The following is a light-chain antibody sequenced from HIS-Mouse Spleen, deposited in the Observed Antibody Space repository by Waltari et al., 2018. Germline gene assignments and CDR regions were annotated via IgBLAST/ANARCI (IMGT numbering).Light chain of an antibody. CDR2: EDS. CDR3: YSTDSSGNHRV. J-gene: IGLJ2*01. CDR1: ALPKKY. V-gene: IGLV3-10*01. Sequence: SYELTQPPSVSVSPGQTARITCSGDALPKKYAYWYQQKSGQAPVLVIYEDSKRPSGLPASVSGSSSGTMATLTSSGAQVEDEADYYWYSTDSSGNHRVFGGGTKLTVL.